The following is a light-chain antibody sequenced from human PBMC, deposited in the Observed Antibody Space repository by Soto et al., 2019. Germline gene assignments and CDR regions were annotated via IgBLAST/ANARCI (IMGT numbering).Light chain of an antibody. CDR2: AAS. V-gene: IGKV1-12*01. J-gene: IGKJ2*01. Sequence: DIPMTQSPPSVSASVGDSVTVTCRASQGISGNLAWYQQTAGKAPKLLIYAASTVQTGVPSRFSGSGSGTEFTLTISSLQPEDFATYYCQQGDNFPLTFGQGTRVDIK. CDR1: QGISGN. CDR3: QQGDNFPLT.